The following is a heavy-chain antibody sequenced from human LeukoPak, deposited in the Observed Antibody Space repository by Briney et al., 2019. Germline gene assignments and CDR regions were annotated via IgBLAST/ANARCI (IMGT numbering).Heavy chain of an antibody. V-gene: IGHV3-15*01. J-gene: IGHJ4*02. CDR3: TADGYYLSGIY. Sequence: GGSLRLSCAASGFTFSRYSMNCVPHAPGEGVEWVGRIKSKTDGETTDYATPVKGRFTISGDNSKDTLYLQMNSLKTEDTAVYYYTADGYYLSGIYWGQGTLVTVSS. CDR1: GFTFSRYS. CDR2: IKSKTDGETT. D-gene: IGHD3-10*01.